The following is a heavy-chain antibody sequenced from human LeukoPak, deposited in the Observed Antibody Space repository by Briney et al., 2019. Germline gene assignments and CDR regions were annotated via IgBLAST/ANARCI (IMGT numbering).Heavy chain of an antibody. D-gene: IGHD1-26*01. Sequence: SETLSLTCTVSGGSISSYYWSWIRQPPGKGLEWIGYIYTSGSTNHNPSLKSRVTISVDTSKNQFSLKLSSVTAADTAVYYCARGDGKSGSYYYFDYWGQGTLVTVSS. CDR1: GGSISSYY. CDR2: IYTSGST. J-gene: IGHJ4*02. V-gene: IGHV4-4*09. CDR3: ARGDGKSGSYYYFDY.